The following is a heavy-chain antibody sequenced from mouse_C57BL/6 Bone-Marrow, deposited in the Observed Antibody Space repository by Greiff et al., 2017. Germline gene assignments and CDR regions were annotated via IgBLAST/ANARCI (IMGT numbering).Heavy chain of an antibody. CDR3: NTAAFYGSSPSYFDY. CDR2: IDPEDGDT. D-gene: IGHD1-1*01. Sequence: VQLQQSGAELVRPGASVKLSCTASGFNIKDYYMHWVKQRPEQGLEWIGRIDPEDGDTESAPKFQGKATMTADTSSNTAYLQLSSLTSEDTAVYYCNTAAFYGSSPSYFDYWGQGTTLTVSS. J-gene: IGHJ2*01. CDR1: GFNIKDYY. V-gene: IGHV14-1*01.